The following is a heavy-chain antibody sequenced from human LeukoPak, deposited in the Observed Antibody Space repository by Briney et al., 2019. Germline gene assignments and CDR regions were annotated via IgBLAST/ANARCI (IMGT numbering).Heavy chain of an antibody. CDR2: IYPGDSDT. CDR3: ARQVGDYGYFDY. D-gene: IGHD4-17*01. CDR1: GYSFTSYW. J-gene: IGHJ4*02. V-gene: IGHV5-51*01. Sequence: GESLQISCQGSGYSFTSYWIGWVRQLPGKGLEGMGIIYPGDSDTRYSPSFQGQVTISADKSISTAYLQWSSLKASDTAMYYCARQVGDYGYFDYWGQGTLVTVSS.